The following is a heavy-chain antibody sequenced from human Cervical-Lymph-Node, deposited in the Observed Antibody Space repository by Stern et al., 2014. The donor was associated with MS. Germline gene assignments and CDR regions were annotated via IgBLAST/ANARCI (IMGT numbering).Heavy chain of an antibody. CDR1: GDSLSNDNW. J-gene: IGHJ3*01. CDR2: IYYTGGT. D-gene: IGHD3-10*01. V-gene: IGHV4-28*03. CDR3: ARAMKGSAFDL. Sequence: QVQLVQSGPGLVKPSDTLSLTCAVSGDSLSNDNWWGWIRQPPGKGLEWIGYIYYTGGTFYNPSLKSRVTLSMATFKNQFSMKLPSVTAVDTAVYYCARAMKGSAFDLWGQGTIITVSS.